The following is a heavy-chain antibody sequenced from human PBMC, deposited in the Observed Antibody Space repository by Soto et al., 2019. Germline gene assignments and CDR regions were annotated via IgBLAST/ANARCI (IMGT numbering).Heavy chain of an antibody. J-gene: IGHJ4*02. V-gene: IGHV1-2*02. CDR1: GYTFTVYY. CDR2: INPKSGGT. CDR3: VNDFAKGGGGAGFDY. D-gene: IGHD3-16*01. Sequence: QVQLVQSGAEVKKPGASVNVSCKASGYTFTVYYMHWVRQAPGQGLEWVGWINPKSGGTMYPQKFQGKVHMTWATSMSTAYLALNRVRCDQKAVYYCVNDFAKGGGGAGFDYWGQGTLVTVSS.